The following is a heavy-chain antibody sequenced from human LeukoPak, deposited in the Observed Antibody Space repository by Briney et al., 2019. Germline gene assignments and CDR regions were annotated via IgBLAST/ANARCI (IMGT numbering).Heavy chain of an antibody. CDR3: ARGRLGVSGYKDYLDY. J-gene: IGHJ4*02. D-gene: IGHD5-12*01. Sequence: DSVKVSCSSSGYILTNYGIYWVRQAPGQGLEWMGWINTYNGETDYAQNFQGRVTMTTDTSTSTAYMDLRSLTSDDTAVYYCARGRLGVSGYKDYLDYWGQGTLVTVSS. V-gene: IGHV1-18*01. CDR2: INTYNGET. CDR1: GYILTNYG.